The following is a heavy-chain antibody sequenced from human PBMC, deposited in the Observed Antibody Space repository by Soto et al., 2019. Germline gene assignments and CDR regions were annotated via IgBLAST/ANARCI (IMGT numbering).Heavy chain of an antibody. CDR3: AAMYYDFWSATLNSAY. D-gene: IGHD3-3*01. V-gene: IGHV4-34*01. J-gene: IGHJ4*02. Sequence: HVQLHQWGAGLLKPSETLSLTCAVYGGSFINYSYSWIRQAPGKGLEWIGEVNHSGKTDYNPSLKSRGTISVDTSKNQCSLKLISVTAADTAVYYCAAMYYDFWSATLNSAYWGQGTPVTVSS. CDR2: VNHSGKT. CDR1: GGSFINYS.